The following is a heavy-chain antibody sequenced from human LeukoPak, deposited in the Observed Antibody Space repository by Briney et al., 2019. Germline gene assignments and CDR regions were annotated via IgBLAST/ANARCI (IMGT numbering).Heavy chain of an antibody. CDR2: INPDSGVT. J-gene: IGHJ4*02. V-gene: IGHV1-2*02. Sequence: GASVKVSCKASGYTFTGYYMHWVRQAPGQGLEWMGWINPDSGVTNYAQKFQGRVTMTRDTSISTAYMELSRLRSDDTAVYYCAKGRLLWFGIYDYWGQGTLVTVSS. CDR1: GYTFTGYY. D-gene: IGHD3-10*01. CDR3: AKGRLLWFGIYDY.